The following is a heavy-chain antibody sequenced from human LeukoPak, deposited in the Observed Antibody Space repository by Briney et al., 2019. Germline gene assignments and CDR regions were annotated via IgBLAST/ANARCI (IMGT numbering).Heavy chain of an antibody. Sequence: GGSLRLSCAASGFTFSSYGMHWVRQAPGKGLEWVAVISYDGSNKYYVDSVKGRFTVSRDNSKNTLYLQMSSLRAGDTAVYYCAKAGHYGSGSYYSDYWGRGTLVTVSP. V-gene: IGHV3-30*18. CDR2: ISYDGSNK. J-gene: IGHJ4*02. CDR1: GFTFSSYG. D-gene: IGHD3-10*01. CDR3: AKAGHYGSGSYYSDY.